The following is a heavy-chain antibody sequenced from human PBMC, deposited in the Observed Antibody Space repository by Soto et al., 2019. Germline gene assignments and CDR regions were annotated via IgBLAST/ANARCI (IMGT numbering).Heavy chain of an antibody. CDR1: GFTFSSYA. CDR3: ARGRLGPDSAHYYYGMDV. J-gene: IGHJ6*02. D-gene: IGHD1-26*01. V-gene: IGHV3-30-3*01. Sequence: GGSLRLSCAASGFTFSSYAMHWVRQAPGKGLEWVAVISYDGSNKYYADSVKGRFTISRDNSKNTLYLQMNSLRAEDTAVYYCARGRLGPDSAHYYYGMDVWGQGITVTVSS. CDR2: ISYDGSNK.